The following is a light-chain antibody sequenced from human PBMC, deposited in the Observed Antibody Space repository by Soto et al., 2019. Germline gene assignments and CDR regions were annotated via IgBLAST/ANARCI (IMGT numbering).Light chain of an antibody. CDR1: QSVSNN. J-gene: IGKJ1*01. CDR2: GAS. CDR3: QQYGSSGT. Sequence: EIVMTQSPATLSVSPGETATLSCRASQSVSNNAAWYQQKPGQAPRLLILGASTRATGIPARFSGSGSGTDFTLTISSLEPEDFAVYYCQQYGSSGTFGQGTKVDIK. V-gene: IGKV3-15*01.